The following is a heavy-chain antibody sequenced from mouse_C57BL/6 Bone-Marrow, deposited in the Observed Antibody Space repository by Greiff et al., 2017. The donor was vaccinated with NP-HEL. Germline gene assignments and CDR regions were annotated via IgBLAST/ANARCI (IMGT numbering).Heavy chain of an antibody. D-gene: IGHD1-1*01. CDR2: IHPNRGST. V-gene: IGHV1-64*01. J-gene: IGHJ3*01. Sequence: QVQLQQPGAELVKPGASVKLSCKASGYTFPSYWMHWVKPSPGQGLEWIGMIHPNRGSTNYNEKFKSKATLTVDKSSSTAYMQLSRLTSEDSADYYSARKLYYGSSPLFAYWGQGTLVTVSA. CDR1: GYTFPSYW. CDR3: ARKLYYGSSPLFAY.